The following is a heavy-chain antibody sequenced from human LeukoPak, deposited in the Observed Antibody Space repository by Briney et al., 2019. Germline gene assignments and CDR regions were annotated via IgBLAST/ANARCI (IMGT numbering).Heavy chain of an antibody. CDR2: ISNTGSTI. Sequence: GGSLRLSCAASGFTFSSYEMNWVRQAPGKGLEWVSYISNTGSTIYYADSVKGRFTISRDNAKNSLYLQMNSLRAEDAAMYYCARDGWFGDYNWFDPWGQGTLVTVTS. V-gene: IGHV3-48*03. J-gene: IGHJ5*02. CDR3: ARDGWFGDYNWFDP. CDR1: GFTFSSYE. D-gene: IGHD3-10*01.